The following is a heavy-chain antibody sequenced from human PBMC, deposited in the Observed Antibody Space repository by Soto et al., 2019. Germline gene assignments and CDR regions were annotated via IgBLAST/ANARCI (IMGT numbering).Heavy chain of an antibody. CDR1: GLTFTSYR. D-gene: IGHD2-2*01. J-gene: IGHJ4*02. Sequence: GESLKISCKGSGLTFTSYRIAWVRQMLGKGLEWMGIIYPGDSDTSYSPSFQGQVTISADKSINTAYLHWSSLKASDTAIYYCAKHEGYCSTTTCSNFDYWGQGTLVTVS. CDR3: AKHEGYCSTTTCSNFDY. V-gene: IGHV5-51*01. CDR2: IYPGDSDT.